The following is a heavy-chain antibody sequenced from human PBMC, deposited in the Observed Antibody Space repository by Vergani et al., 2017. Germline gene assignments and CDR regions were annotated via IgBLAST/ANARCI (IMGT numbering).Heavy chain of an antibody. V-gene: IGHV1-69*13. J-gene: IGHJ4*02. CDR3: ARDGSSSWYVTGLDFDY. Sequence: QVQLVQSGAEVKKPGSSVKVSCKASGGTFSSYAISWVRQAPGQGLEWMGRIIPIFGTANYAQKFQGRVTITADESTGTAYMELSSLRSADTAVYYCARDGSSSWYVTGLDFDYWGQGTLVTVSS. CDR1: GGTFSSYA. D-gene: IGHD6-13*01. CDR2: IIPIFGTA.